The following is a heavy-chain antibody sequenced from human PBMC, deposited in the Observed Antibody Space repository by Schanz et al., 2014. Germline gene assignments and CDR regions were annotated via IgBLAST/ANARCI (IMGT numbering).Heavy chain of an antibody. J-gene: IGHJ4*02. D-gene: IGHD2-2*01. CDR1: GFTFSSYW. V-gene: IGHV3-74*01. Sequence: EVQLVESGGGVVHPGGSLRLSCAASGFTFSSYWMHWVRQAPGKGLVWVSRIQSDGSITTYADSVKGRFAISRDNAKNTLYLQMNSLRAEDTAVYYCERFQSPHQPFDYWGQGTLVTVSS. CDR3: ERFQSPHQPFDY. CDR2: IQSDGSIT.